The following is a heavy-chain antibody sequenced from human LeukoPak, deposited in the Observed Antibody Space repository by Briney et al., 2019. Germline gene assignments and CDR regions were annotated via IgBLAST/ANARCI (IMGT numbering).Heavy chain of an antibody. CDR1: GYTFTSYA. Sequence: GASVKVSCKASGYTFTSYAMNWVRQAPGQGLEWMGWTNTNTGNPTYAQGFTGRFAFSLDTSVSTAYLQISSLRAEDTAVYYCAREIAVAGINWFDPWGQGTLVTVSS. D-gene: IGHD6-19*01. V-gene: IGHV7-4-1*02. CDR3: AREIAVAGINWFDP. J-gene: IGHJ5*02. CDR2: TNTNTGNP.